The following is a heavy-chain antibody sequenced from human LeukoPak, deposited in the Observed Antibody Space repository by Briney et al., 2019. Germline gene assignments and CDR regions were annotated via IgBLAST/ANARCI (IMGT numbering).Heavy chain of an antibody. J-gene: IGHJ5*02. Sequence: SETLSLTCTVSGGSDSNYYWSWIRQPPEKGREGVAFLYYTGSPKYNPSLQSRVTISVDTSKNQLSLRLSSVTAADTAVYYCARQGDHNWFDPWGQGTLVTVSS. CDR1: GGSDSNYY. CDR3: ARQGDHNWFDP. D-gene: IGHD3-16*01. V-gene: IGHV4-59*08. CDR2: LYYTGSP.